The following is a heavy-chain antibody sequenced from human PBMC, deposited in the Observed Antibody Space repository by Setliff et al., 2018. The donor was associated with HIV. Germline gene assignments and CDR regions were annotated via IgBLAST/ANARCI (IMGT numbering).Heavy chain of an antibody. J-gene: IGHJ3*02. Sequence: SETLSLTCSVYGGSFSDYYWTWIRQSPGKGLVWIGEINHSGSTNYNPSLKSRVTISVDTSKKQFSLKLSSVTAADTAVYYCARGGVGPATYASAFDIWGQGTMVTVSS. CDR3: ARGGVGPATYASAFDI. CDR1: GGSFSDYY. CDR2: INHSGST. D-gene: IGHD1-26*01. V-gene: IGHV4-34*01.